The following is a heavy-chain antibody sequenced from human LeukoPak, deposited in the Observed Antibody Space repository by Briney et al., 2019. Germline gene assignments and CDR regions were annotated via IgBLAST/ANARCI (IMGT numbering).Heavy chain of an antibody. CDR2: IYSGGST. CDR1: GFTVSSNY. V-gene: IGHV3-53*04. D-gene: IGHD2-15*01. J-gene: IGHJ4*02. CDR3: AREQYCSGGSCYCGY. Sequence: GGSLRLSCAASGFTVSSNYMSWVRQAPGKGLEWVSVIYSGGSTYYADSVKGRFTISRRNSKNTLYLQMNSLRAEDTAVYYCAREQYCSGGSCYCGYWAQGTLVTVSS.